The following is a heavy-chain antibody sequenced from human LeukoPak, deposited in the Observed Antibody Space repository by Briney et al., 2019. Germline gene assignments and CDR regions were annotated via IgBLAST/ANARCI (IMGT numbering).Heavy chain of an antibody. CDR2: TYYRSKWYN. V-gene: IGHV6-1*01. J-gene: IGHJ5*02. D-gene: IGHD5-18*01. CDR1: GDSASSNTAA. Sequence: SQTLSLTCAISGDSASSNTAAWNWIRQSPSRGLEWLGRTYYRSKWYNDYAVSVKGRITINPDTSKNQFSLQLNSVTPDDTAIYYCARYSHDVPPSWGQGTQVTVSS. CDR3: ARYSHDVPPS.